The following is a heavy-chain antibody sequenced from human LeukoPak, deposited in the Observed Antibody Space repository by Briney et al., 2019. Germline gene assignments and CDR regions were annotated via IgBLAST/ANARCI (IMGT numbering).Heavy chain of an antibody. V-gene: IGHV1-8*01. CDR2: MNPNSGNT. CDR3: ATASTVTTERGSVVRAFDI. D-gene: IGHD4-17*01. J-gene: IGHJ3*02. Sequence: ASVKLFCTASEYNFISYDINWVRQANGPGIELMGWMNPNSGNTGYAQKFQGRVTMTRSTSISTAYMELSSLRSEDTAVYYCATASTVTTERGSVVRAFDIWGQGTMVTVSS. CDR1: EYNFISYD.